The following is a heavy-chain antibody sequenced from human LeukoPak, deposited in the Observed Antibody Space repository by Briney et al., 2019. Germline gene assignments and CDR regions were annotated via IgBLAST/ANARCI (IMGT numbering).Heavy chain of an antibody. D-gene: IGHD5-24*01. CDR3: ARGRDGYNYAGFDI. V-gene: IGHV4-59*01. CDR1: GGSISSYY. CDR2: IYYSGST. J-gene: IGHJ3*02. Sequence: SETLSLTCTVSGGSISSYYWSWIRQPPGKGQEWIGYIYYSGSTNYNPSLKSRVTISVDTSKNQFSLKLSSVTAADTAVYYCARGRDGYNYAGFDIWGQGTMVTVSS.